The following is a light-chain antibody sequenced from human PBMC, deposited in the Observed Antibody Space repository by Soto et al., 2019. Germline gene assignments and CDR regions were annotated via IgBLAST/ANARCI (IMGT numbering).Light chain of an antibody. CDR1: SSDVGGYKY. J-gene: IGLJ3*02. Sequence: QSVLTQPASVSGSPGQSITISCTGTSSDVGGYKYVSWYQQHPGKAPKLLIYEVSNRPSGVSNRFSGSKSGNTASLTISGLQAEDEADYYCSSYTSSRLEVFGGGTKLTVL. CDR2: EVS. CDR3: SSYTSSRLEV. V-gene: IGLV2-14*01.